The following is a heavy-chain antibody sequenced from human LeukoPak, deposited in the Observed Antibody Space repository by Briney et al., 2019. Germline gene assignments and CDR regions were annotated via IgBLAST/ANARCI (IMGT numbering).Heavy chain of an antibody. V-gene: IGHV4-59*08. Sequence: PSETLSLTCTVSGGSISSYYWSRIRQPPGKGLEWIGYIYYSGSTNYNPSLKSRVTISVDTSKNQFSLKLSSVTAADTAVYYCARLYYYGSGSYWNFDYWGQGTLVTVSS. CDR3: ARLYYYGSGSYWNFDY. D-gene: IGHD3-10*01. CDR2: IYYSGST. CDR1: GGSISSYY. J-gene: IGHJ4*02.